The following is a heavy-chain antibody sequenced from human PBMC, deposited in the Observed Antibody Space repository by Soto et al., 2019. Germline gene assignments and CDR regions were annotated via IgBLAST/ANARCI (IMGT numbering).Heavy chain of an antibody. J-gene: IGHJ4*02. CDR3: ARYHYYGSGRPFDY. CDR1: GGSVSSGSYY. D-gene: IGHD3-10*01. V-gene: IGHV4-61*01. Sequence: LSLTCTVSGGSVSSGSYYWSWIRQPPGKGLEWIAYIYYSGSANYNSSLKSRATISLDTSKSQISLKLGSVTAADTAVYYCARYHYYGSGRPFDYWGQGALVTVSS. CDR2: IYYSGSA.